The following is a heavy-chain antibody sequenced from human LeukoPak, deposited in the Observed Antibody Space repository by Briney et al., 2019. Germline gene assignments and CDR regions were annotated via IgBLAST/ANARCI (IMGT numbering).Heavy chain of an antibody. V-gene: IGHV3-33*01. J-gene: IGHJ4*02. Sequence: PGRSLRLSCAASGFTFSSYGMHWVRQAPGKGLEWVAVIWYDGSNKYYADSVKGRFTISRDNSKNTLYLQMNSPRAEDTAVYYCARGSGSSWSYFDYWGQGTLVTVSS. CDR2: IWYDGSNK. CDR1: GFTFSSYG. CDR3: ARGSGSSWSYFDY. D-gene: IGHD6-13*01.